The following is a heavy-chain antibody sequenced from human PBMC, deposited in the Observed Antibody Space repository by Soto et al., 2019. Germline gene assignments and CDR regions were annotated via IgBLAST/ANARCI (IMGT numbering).Heavy chain of an antibody. CDR2: SGPESGAT. Sequence: ASVKVSCKASGYTFTGHYIHWVRQAPKQGPAWMGESGPESGATRYAQRFQGRVTMTRDMSITTVYMELNNLSPDDTAVYYCGRGRSGQIVVFYWGQGTPVTVSS. CDR3: GRGRSGQIVVFY. V-gene: IGHV1-2*02. CDR1: GYTFTGHY. D-gene: IGHD1-26*01. J-gene: IGHJ4*02.